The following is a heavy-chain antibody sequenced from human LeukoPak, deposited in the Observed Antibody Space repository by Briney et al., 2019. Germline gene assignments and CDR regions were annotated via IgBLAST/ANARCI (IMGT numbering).Heavy chain of an antibody. Sequence: SETLSLTCTVSGGSISSSGYYWGWIRQPPGKGLEWIGSIYYSGSTYYNPSLKSRVTISVDTSKNQFSLKLSSVTAADTTVYYCARWRTRGSGGSCYSFWGQGTLVTASS. V-gene: IGHV4-39*01. J-gene: IGHJ4*02. CDR1: GGSISSSGYY. D-gene: IGHD2-15*01. CDR2: IYYSGST. CDR3: ARWRTRGSGGSCYSF.